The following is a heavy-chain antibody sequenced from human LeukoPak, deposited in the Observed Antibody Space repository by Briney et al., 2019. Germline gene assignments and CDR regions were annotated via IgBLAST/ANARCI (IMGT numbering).Heavy chain of an antibody. CDR2: MYLSGTT. CDR3: ARRGTSGLGD. Sequence: SETLSLTCTVSGDSINSLDLWSWVRQPPGKGLEWIGEMYLSGTTHSNPSVKSRVTISIDKSKNQFFLNLSSVTAADTAIYYCARRGTSGLGDWGQGTLVTVSS. V-gene: IGHV4-4*02. CDR1: GDSINSLDL. J-gene: IGHJ4*02. D-gene: IGHD2-2*01.